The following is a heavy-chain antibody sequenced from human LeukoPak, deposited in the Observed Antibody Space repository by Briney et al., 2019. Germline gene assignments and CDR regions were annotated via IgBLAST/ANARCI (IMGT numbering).Heavy chain of an antibody. J-gene: IGHJ3*01. V-gene: IGHV3-30*04. CDR2: ISYNGRTQ. CDR3: ARDGPGLGTNAFDV. CDR1: GFTFSTYA. D-gene: IGHD7-27*01. Sequence: GGSLRLSCVASGFTFSTYAVHWVRQAPGKGLEWVAVISYNGRTQYYADSLKGRFTISRDNSKNTLYLQMNSLTTEDTAVYYCARDGPGLGTNAFDVWGQGTMVSVSS.